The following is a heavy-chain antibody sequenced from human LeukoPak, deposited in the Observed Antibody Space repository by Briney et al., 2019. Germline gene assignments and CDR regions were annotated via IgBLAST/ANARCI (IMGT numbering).Heavy chain of an antibody. CDR2: INADNGNT. J-gene: IGHJ4*02. V-gene: IGHV1-3*03. CDR1: GYTFTSQD. Sequence: GASVKVSCKASGYTFTSQDMHWVRQAPGQRLEWMGCINADNGNTEYSQEFQGRVTITRDTSASTVYMELSSLTSDDMAVYYCTLYNYWGQGTLLTVSS. D-gene: IGHD2-2*02. CDR3: TLYNY.